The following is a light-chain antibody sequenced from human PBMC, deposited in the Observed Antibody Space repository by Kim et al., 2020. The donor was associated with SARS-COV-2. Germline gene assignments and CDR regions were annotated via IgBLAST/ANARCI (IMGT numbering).Light chain of an antibody. Sequence: SSELTQDPAVSVALGQTVRITCQGDSLRGYFASWYQQKPGQAPVLVIYGKNNRPSGIPDRFSDSGSGNTAYLTIAGAQAEDEADYFCSSRDTSGDHVLFGGGTQLTVL. CDR3: SSRDTSGDHVL. J-gene: IGLJ7*01. CDR1: SLRGYF. CDR2: GKN. V-gene: IGLV3-19*01.